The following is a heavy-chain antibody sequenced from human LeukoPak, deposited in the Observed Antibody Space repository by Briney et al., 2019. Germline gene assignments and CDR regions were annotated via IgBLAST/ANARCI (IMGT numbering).Heavy chain of an antibody. Sequence: GGSLRLSCAASGFTFSSYGMHWVRQAPGKGLEWVAVIWYDGSNKYYADSVKGRFTISRDNSKNTLFLQMNSLRAEDTAVYYCAKGVDYCSGGSCPADYWGLGTLVTVSS. CDR2: IWYDGSNK. D-gene: IGHD2-15*01. J-gene: IGHJ4*02. V-gene: IGHV3-30*02. CDR1: GFTFSSYG. CDR3: AKGVDYCSGGSCPADY.